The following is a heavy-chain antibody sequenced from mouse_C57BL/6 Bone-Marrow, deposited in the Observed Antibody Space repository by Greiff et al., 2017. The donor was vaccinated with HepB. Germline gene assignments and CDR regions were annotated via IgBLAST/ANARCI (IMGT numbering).Heavy chain of an antibody. Sequence: EVKLQESGGGLVKPGGSLKLSCAASGFTFSDYGMHWVRQAPEKGLEWVAYISSGSSTIYYADTVKGRFTISRDNAKNTLCLQMTSLRSEDTAMYYCARGPYGSSYWYFDVWGTGTTVTVSS. J-gene: IGHJ1*03. CDR1: GFTFSDYG. D-gene: IGHD1-1*01. CDR3: ARGPYGSSYWYFDV. V-gene: IGHV5-17*01. CDR2: ISSGSSTI.